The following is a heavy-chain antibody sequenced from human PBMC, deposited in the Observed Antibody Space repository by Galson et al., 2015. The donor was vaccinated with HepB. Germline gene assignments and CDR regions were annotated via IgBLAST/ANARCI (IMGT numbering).Heavy chain of an antibody. CDR2: ISYDGSNK. Sequence: SLRLSCAASGFTFSSYAMHWVRQAPGKGLEWVAVISYDGSNKYYADSVKGRFTISRDNSKNTLYLQMNSLRAEDTALYYCAKDLYLYSALAGTMAGFDYWGQGTLVTVSS. V-gene: IGHV3-30*18. CDR1: GFTFSSYA. D-gene: IGHD6-19*01. J-gene: IGHJ4*02. CDR3: AKDLYLYSALAGTMAGFDY.